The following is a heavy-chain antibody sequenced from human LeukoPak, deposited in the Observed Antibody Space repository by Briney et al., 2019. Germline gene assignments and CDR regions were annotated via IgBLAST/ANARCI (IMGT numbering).Heavy chain of an antibody. V-gene: IGHV4-34*01. Sequence: SETLSLTCAVYGGSFSGYYWSWIRQPPGKGLEWIGEINHSGSTNYNRSLKSRVTISVDTSKNQFSLKLSSVTAADTAVYYCARVAFSGAVDYWGQGTLVTVSS. CDR3: ARVAFSGAVDY. D-gene: IGHD1-14*01. CDR1: GGSFSGYY. CDR2: INHSGST. J-gene: IGHJ4*02.